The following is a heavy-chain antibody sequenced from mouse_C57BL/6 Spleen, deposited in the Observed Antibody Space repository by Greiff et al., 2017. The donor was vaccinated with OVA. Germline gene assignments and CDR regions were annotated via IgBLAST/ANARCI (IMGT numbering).Heavy chain of an antibody. CDR1: GFTFSDYG. V-gene: IGHV5-17*01. CDR3: ASRGVVNFDY. Sequence: EVNLVESGGGLVKPGGSLKLSCAASGFTFSDYGMHWVRQAPEKGLEWVAYISSGSSTIYYADTVKGRFTISRDNAKNTLFLQMTSLRSEDTAMYYCASRGVVNFDYWGQGTTLTVSS. J-gene: IGHJ2*01. D-gene: IGHD1-1*01. CDR2: ISSGSSTI.